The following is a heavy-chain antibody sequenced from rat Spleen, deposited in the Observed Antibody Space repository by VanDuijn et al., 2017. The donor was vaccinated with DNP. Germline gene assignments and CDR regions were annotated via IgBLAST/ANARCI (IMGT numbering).Heavy chain of an antibody. Sequence: EVQLVESGGGLVQPGRSLKLSCAASGFTFSAYYMAWVRQAPAKGLEWVAYIGSPAYAPYYGDSVKGRFTISRDNAKSTLYLQMSSLRSEDMATKYCVRWNSGHFDYWGQGVMVTVSS. V-gene: IGHV5-22*01. CDR1: GFTFSAYY. D-gene: IGHD4-3*01. J-gene: IGHJ2*01. CDR2: IGSPAYAP. CDR3: VRWNSGHFDY.